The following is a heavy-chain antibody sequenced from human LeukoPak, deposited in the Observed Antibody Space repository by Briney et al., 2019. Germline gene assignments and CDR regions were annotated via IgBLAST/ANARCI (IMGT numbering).Heavy chain of an antibody. Sequence: ASVKVSCKASGYTFTSYDINWVRQATGQGLEWMGWMNPNSGNTGYAQKFQGRVTITRNTSISTAYMELSSLRSEDTAVYYCARSAGLTGAMVTNWGQGTLVTVSS. D-gene: IGHD5-18*01. J-gene: IGHJ4*02. CDR3: ARSAGLTGAMVTN. CDR1: GYTFTSYD. V-gene: IGHV1-8*03. CDR2: MNPNSGNT.